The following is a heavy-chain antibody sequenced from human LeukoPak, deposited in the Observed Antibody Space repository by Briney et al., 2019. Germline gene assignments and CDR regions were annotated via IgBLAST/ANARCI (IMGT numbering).Heavy chain of an antibody. J-gene: IGHJ4*02. CDR1: SGSISSSPYY. CDR3: ARSPRDDSSGYSPYYFDY. CDR2: ISYSGTT. D-gene: IGHD3-22*01. Sequence: SETLSLTCTVSSGSISSSPYYWGWIRQSPGKGLGWIGSISYSGTTYYNPSLKSRVTISVDTSKNQFSLKLSSVTAADTAVYYCARSPRDDSSGYSPYYFDYWGQGTLVTVSS. V-gene: IGHV4-39*01.